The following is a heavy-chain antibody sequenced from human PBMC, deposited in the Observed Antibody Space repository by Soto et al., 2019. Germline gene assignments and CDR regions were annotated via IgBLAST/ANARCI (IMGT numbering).Heavy chain of an antibody. Sequence: QVQLHESGPGPVKASETLSLTCTLSGGTTSGNYWSWIRQPAGKGLEWIGRIYSSGRTHYNPSLKSRVTMSVSTNHFSLKLNSVTAADTAVYYCARDFDVNTALDYWYFDLWGRGTLVTVSS. CDR2: IYSSGRT. D-gene: IGHD5-18*01. V-gene: IGHV4-4*07. CDR1: GGTTSGNY. J-gene: IGHJ2*01. CDR3: ARDFDVNTALDYWYFDL.